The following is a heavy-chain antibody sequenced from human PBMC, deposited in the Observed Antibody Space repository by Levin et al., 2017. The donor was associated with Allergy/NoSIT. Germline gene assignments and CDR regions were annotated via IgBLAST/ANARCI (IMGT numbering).Heavy chain of an antibody. CDR1: GGSISSGGYY. V-gene: IGHV4-31*03. CDR2: IYYSGST. Sequence: KSSETLSLTCTVSGGSISSGGYYWSWIRQHPGKGLEWIGYIYYSGSTYYNPSLKSRVTISVDTSKNQFSLKLSSVTAADTAVYYCARSSDILTGYYSGGRGDYFDYWGQGTLVTVSS. J-gene: IGHJ4*02. D-gene: IGHD3-9*01. CDR3: ARSSDILTGYYSGGRGDYFDY.